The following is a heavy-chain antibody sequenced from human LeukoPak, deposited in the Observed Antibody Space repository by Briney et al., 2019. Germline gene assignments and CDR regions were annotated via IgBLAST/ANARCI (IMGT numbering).Heavy chain of an antibody. CDR1: GFTFGDYT. J-gene: IGHJ2*01. CDR3: TRPGSSLKYWYFDL. Sequence: GGSLRLSCTASGFTFGDYTMSWFRQAPGKGLEWVGFIRSKAYGGTTEYAASVKGRFTISRDDSRSIAYLQMHSLKTEDTAVYYCTRPGSSLKYWYFDLWGRGTLVTVSS. CDR2: IRSKAYGGTT. V-gene: IGHV3-49*03. D-gene: IGHD1-14*01.